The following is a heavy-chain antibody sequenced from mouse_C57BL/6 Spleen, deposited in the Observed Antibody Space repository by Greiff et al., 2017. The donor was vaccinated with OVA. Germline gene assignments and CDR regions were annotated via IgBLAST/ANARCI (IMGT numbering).Heavy chain of an antibody. J-gene: IGHJ4*01. V-gene: IGHV1-52*01. Sequence: VQLQQPGAELVRPGSSVKLSCKASGYTFTSYWMHWVKQRPIQGLEWIGNIDPSDSETHYNQKFKDKATLTVDKSSSTAYMQLSSLTSEDSAVYYCARGDGYFYYYAMDYWGQGTSVTVSS. CDR1: GYTFTSYW. D-gene: IGHD2-3*01. CDR3: ARGDGYFYYYAMDY. CDR2: IDPSDSET.